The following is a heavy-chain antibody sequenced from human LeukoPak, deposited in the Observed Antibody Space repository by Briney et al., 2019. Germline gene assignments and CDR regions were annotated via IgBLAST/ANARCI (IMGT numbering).Heavy chain of an antibody. CDR1: GFTFSNYW. V-gene: IGHV3-74*01. CDR2: INSDGSDT. D-gene: IGHD2-15*01. CDR3: VKGRGVVLVAYNWFDP. J-gene: IGHJ5*02. Sequence: PGGSLRLSCAASGFTFSNYWMHWVRQAPGKGLVWVSRINSDGSDTSYADSVKGRFTISRDNAKNTLYLQMNSLRAEDTAVYYCVKGRGVVLVAYNWFDPWGQGTLVTVSS.